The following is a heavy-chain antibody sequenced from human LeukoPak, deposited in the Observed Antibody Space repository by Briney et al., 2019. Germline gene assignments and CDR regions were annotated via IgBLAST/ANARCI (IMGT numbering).Heavy chain of an antibody. J-gene: IGHJ4*02. CDR3: ARDHIVRRGALAY. CDR1: GGTFSSYT. Sequence: SVKVSCKASGGTFSSYTISWVRQAPGQGLEWMGRIIPILGIANYAQKFQGRVTITEDKSTSTAYMELSSLRSEDTAVYYCARDHIVRRGALAYWGQGTLVTVSS. V-gene: IGHV1-69*04. CDR2: IIPILGIA. D-gene: IGHD2-21*01.